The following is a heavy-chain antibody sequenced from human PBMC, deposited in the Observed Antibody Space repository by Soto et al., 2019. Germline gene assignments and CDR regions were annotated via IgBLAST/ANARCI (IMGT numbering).Heavy chain of an antibody. CDR2: IYYSGST. CDR3: SFFD. Sequence: SGGVLCRRRLGQKPGKGLEWIGYIYYSGSTYYNPSLKSRVTISVDTSKNQFSLKLSSVTAADTAVYYCSFFD. J-gene: IGHJ3*01. V-gene: IGHV4-30-4*06. CDR1: SGGVLC.